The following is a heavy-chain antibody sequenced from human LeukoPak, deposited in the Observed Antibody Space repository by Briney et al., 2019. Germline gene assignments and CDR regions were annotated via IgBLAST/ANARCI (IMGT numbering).Heavy chain of an antibody. V-gene: IGHV1-2*02. J-gene: IGHJ4*02. CDR2: INPNSGGT. CDR3: ARVRSDCRGGSCYSGARDY. Sequence: ASVKVSCKASGYTFTGYYMHWVRQAPGQGLEWMGWINPNSGGTNYAQKFQGRVTMTRDTSISTAYMELSRLRSDDTAVYYCARVRSDCRGGSCYSGARDYWGQGTLVTVSS. D-gene: IGHD2-15*01. CDR1: GYTFTGYY.